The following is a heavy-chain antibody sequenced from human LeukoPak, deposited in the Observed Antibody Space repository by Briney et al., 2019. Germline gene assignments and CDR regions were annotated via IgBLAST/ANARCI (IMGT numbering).Heavy chain of an antibody. CDR3: AAGGNSFQFIY. CDR1: GGSISSYY. Sequence: SETLSLTCTVSGGSISSYYWSWIRQPPGKGLEWIGRIYTSGSTNYNPSLKSRVTMSVDTSKNQFSLKLSSVTAADTAVYYCAAGGNSFQFIYWGQGTLVTVSS. D-gene: IGHD4-23*01. V-gene: IGHV4-4*07. CDR2: IYTSGST. J-gene: IGHJ4*02.